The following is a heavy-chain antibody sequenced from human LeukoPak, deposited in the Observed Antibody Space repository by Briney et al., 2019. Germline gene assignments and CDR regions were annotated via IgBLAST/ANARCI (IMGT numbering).Heavy chain of an antibody. CDR3: ERHLSYYGAEAFDP. V-gene: IGHV5-51*01. J-gene: IGHJ5*02. Sequence: GGSLKISCQGSGYSFTSYWIGWVRQLPGKGLEWMGIIYPGDSDTRYSPSFQGQVTISADKSISTAYLQWSSLKASDTAMYYCERHLSYYGAEAFDPWGQGTLVTVSS. D-gene: IGHD3-3*01. CDR1: GYSFTSYW. CDR2: IYPGDSDT.